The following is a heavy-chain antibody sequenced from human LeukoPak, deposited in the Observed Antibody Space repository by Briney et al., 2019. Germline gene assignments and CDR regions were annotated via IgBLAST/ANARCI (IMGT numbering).Heavy chain of an antibody. CDR2: IYHSGST. CDR1: GGSTSSGGYS. Sequence: PSQTLSLTCAVSGGSTSSGGYSWSWIRQPPGKGLEWIGYIYHSGSTYYNPSLKSRVTISVDRSKNQFSLKLSSVTAADTAVYYCARSTLSSGYDPFFDYWGQGTLVTVSS. D-gene: IGHD5-12*01. J-gene: IGHJ4*02. CDR3: ARSTLSSGYDPFFDY. V-gene: IGHV4-30-2*01.